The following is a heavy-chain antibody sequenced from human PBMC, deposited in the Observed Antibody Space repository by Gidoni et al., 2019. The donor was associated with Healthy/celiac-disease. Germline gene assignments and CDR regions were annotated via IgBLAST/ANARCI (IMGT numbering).Heavy chain of an antibody. Sequence: EVQLVESGGGLVKPGVSLRLSCAASGFTFSSYSMNWVRQAPGKGLEWVSSISSSSSYIYYADSVKGRFTISRDNAKNSLYLQMNSLRAEDTAVYYCARERGQWLVLVTDAFDIWGQGTMVTVSS. CDR1: GFTFSSYS. D-gene: IGHD6-19*01. CDR2: ISSSSSYI. J-gene: IGHJ3*02. V-gene: IGHV3-21*01. CDR3: ARERGQWLVLVTDAFDI.